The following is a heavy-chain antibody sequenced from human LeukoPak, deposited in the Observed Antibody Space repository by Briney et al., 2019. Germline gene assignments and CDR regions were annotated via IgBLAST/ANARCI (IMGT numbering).Heavy chain of an antibody. CDR3: AKGVEMATITVGDYFDY. J-gene: IGHJ4*02. CDR1: GLTFSSYA. Sequence: GGSLRLSCAASGLTFSSYAMSWVRQAPGKGLEWVSAISGSGGSTYYADSVKGRFTISRDNSKNTLYLQMNSLRAEDTAVYYCAKGVEMATITVGDYFDYWGQGTLVTVSS. V-gene: IGHV3-23*01. CDR2: ISGSGGST. D-gene: IGHD5-24*01.